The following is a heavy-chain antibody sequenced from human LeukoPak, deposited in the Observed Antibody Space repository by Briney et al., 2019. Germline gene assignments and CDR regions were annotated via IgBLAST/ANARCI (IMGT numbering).Heavy chain of an antibody. J-gene: IGHJ6*02. CDR1: GYTFTSYD. V-gene: IGHV1-8*01. Sequence: ASVKVSCKASGYTFTSYDINWVRQATGQGLEWMGRMNPNSGNTGYAQKFQGRVTMTRNTSISTAYMELSSLRSEDTAVYYCASFPHEDYYYYGMDVWGQGTTVTVSS. CDR2: MNPNSGNT. CDR3: ASFPHEDYYYYGMDV.